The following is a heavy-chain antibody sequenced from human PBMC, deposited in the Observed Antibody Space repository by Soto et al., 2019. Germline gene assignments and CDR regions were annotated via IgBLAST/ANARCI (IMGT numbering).Heavy chain of an antibody. V-gene: IGHV4-31*03. J-gene: IGHJ1*01. CDR3: ARWEPRIPMVGVEYLQN. D-gene: IGHD3-10*01. CDR2: IYYSGST. Sequence: LSLTCTVSGGSISRGAYYWSWIRQHPGKGLEWIGYIYYSGSTYYNPSLKSRVTISVHTSKNQFSLKLSSVTAADTAVYYCARWEPRIPMVGVEYLQNLGQGSLVTVSS. CDR1: GGSISRGAYY.